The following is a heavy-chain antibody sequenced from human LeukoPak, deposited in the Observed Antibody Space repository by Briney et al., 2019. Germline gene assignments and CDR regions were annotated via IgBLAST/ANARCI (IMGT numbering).Heavy chain of an antibody. CDR1: GGSFSGYY. Sequence: PSETLSLTCAVYGGSFSGYYWSWIRQPPGKGLEWIGEINHSGSTNYNPSLKSRVTISVDTSKNQFSLKLSSVTAADTAVYYCARGGGRIQLWFFYYRGQGTLVTVSS. CDR2: INHSGST. D-gene: IGHD5-18*01. CDR3: ARGGGRIQLWFFYY. J-gene: IGHJ4*02. V-gene: IGHV4-34*01.